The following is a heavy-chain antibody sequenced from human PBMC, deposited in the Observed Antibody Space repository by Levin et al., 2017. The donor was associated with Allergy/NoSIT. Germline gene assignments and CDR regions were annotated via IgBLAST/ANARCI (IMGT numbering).Heavy chain of an antibody. CDR3: ARARTGYYSDY. V-gene: IGHV3-53*01. D-gene: IGHD3-22*01. CDR2: IYSGGST. CDR1: GFTVSSRY. J-gene: IGHJ4*02. Sequence: GESLKISCAASGFTVSSRYMSWVRQAPGKGLEWVSVIYSGGSTYYADSMKGRFTISRDDSKNTLYLQMNSLRAEDTAVYYCARARTGYYSDYWGQGTLVTVSS.